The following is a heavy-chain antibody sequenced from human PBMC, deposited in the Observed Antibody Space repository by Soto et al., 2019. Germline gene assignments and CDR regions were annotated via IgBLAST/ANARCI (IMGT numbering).Heavy chain of an antibody. CDR3: ARGRYGDY. CDR2: ISAHNGNT. D-gene: IGHD1-1*01. CDR1: GYTFTSYG. Sequence: QVHLVQSGAEVKKPGASVKVSCKASGYTFTSYGITWVRQAPGQGLEWMGWISAHNGNTDYAQKLQGRVIVTRDTSPTTASMELRRLISDATAVYYCARGRYGDYWGQGALVTVSS. J-gene: IGHJ4*02. V-gene: IGHV1-18*01.